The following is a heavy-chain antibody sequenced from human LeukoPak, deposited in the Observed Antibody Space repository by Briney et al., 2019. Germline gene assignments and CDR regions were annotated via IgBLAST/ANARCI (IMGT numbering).Heavy chain of an antibody. V-gene: IGHV4-4*02. CDR1: NW. Sequence: NWXXGXRPPXGKGLEWIGEIYHSGSTNYNPSLKSRVTISVDKSKNQFSLKLSSVTAADTAVYYCARRGFNDAFDIWGQGTMVTVSS. CDR3: ARRGFNDAFDI. J-gene: IGHJ3*02. CDR2: IYHSGST.